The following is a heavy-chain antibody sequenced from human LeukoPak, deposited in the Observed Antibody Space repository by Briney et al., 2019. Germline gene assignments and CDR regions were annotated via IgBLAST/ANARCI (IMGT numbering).Heavy chain of an antibody. CDR1: GYSFTNYW. V-gene: IGHV5-51*01. CDR3: ARTYYYDSRGLHNWFDP. D-gene: IGHD3-22*01. J-gene: IGHJ5*02. Sequence: GESLKISCKGSGYSFTNYWIGWVRQMPGKGLEWMGIIYPGDSDTRYSPSFQGQVTISADKSVSTAYLQWSSLKASDTAMYYCARTYYYDSRGLHNWFDPWGQGTLVTVSS. CDR2: IYPGDSDT.